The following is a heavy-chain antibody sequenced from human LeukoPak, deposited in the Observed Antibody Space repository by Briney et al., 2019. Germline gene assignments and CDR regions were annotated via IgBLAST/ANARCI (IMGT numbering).Heavy chain of an antibody. J-gene: IGHJ4*02. Sequence: GGSLRLSCAASGFTFSSYAMSWVRQAPGKGLEWVSAISGSGGSTYYADSVKGRFTISRDNAKNSLYLQMNSLRAEDTAVYYCARDLGNWNPRCFDYWGQGTLVTVSS. CDR2: ISGSGGST. V-gene: IGHV3-23*01. D-gene: IGHD1-1*01. CDR3: ARDLGNWNPRCFDY. CDR1: GFTFSSYA.